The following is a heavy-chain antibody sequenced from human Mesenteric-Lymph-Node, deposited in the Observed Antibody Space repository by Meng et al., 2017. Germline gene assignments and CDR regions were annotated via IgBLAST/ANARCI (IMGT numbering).Heavy chain of an antibody. Sequence: GESLKISCAASGFIFNNYAMTWVRQAPGKGLEWMGWISAYNGNTNYAQKLQGRVTMTTDTSTSTAYMELRSLRSDDTAVYYCARVPIYCSGGSCYQYDAFDIWGQGTMVTVSS. J-gene: IGHJ3*02. V-gene: IGHV1-18*01. CDR2: ISAYNGNT. CDR3: ARVPIYCSGGSCYQYDAFDI. CDR1: GFIFNNYA. D-gene: IGHD2-15*01.